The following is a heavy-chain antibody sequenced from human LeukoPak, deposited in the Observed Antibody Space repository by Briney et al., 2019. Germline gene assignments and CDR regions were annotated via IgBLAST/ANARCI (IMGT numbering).Heavy chain of an antibody. D-gene: IGHD6-6*01. Sequence: SVKVSCKASGGTFSSYAISWVRQAPGQGLEWMGGIIPIFGTANYAQKFRGRVTITADKSTSTAYMELSSLRSEDTAVYYCAREGPTYPARLFYFDYWGQGTLVTVSS. CDR2: IIPIFGTA. J-gene: IGHJ4*02. V-gene: IGHV1-69*06. CDR3: AREGPTYPARLFYFDY. CDR1: GGTFSSYA.